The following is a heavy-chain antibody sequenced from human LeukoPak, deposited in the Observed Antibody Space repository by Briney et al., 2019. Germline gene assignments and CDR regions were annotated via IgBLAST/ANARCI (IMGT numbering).Heavy chain of an antibody. V-gene: IGHV3-74*01. Sequence: PGGSLRHSCAASGFTFSTYWMHWVRQAPGKGLVWVSRINGDGGSRNYADSVKGRFTISRDSAKNTLYLQMSSLRVEDTAVYYCASASSHRTAAGGDYWGQGTLVTVST. CDR2: INGDGGSR. D-gene: IGHD6-13*01. CDR3: ASASSHRTAAGGDY. CDR1: GFTFSTYW. J-gene: IGHJ4*02.